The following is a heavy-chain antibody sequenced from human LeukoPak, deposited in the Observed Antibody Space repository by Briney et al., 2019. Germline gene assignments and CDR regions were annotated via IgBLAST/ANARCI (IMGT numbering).Heavy chain of an antibody. D-gene: IGHD6-19*01. J-gene: IGHJ4*02. Sequence: GGSLRLSCAASGFPFITYGMHWVRQAPGKGLEWVAYIQSDGSNTDFADSVRGRFTISRDNSKTTLYLQMNSLRPEDTAVYYCAKANHHPLAVAACLDYWGQGTLVTVSS. V-gene: IGHV3-30*02. CDR3: AKANHHPLAVAACLDY. CDR2: IQSDGSNT. CDR1: GFPFITYG.